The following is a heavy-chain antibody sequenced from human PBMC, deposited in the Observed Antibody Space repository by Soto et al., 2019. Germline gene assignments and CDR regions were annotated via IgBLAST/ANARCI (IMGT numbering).Heavy chain of an antibody. J-gene: IGHJ5*02. Sequence: EVQLVQSGAEVKKPGESLKISCKGSGYSFTSYWIGWVRQMPGKGLEWMGIIYPGDSDTRYSPSFQGQVTIPADKSISTAYLQWSSLKASDTAMYYCARHPDDFWSGYSLTLFDPWGQGTLVTVSS. V-gene: IGHV5-51*01. CDR3: ARHPDDFWSGYSLTLFDP. CDR2: IYPGDSDT. D-gene: IGHD3-3*01. CDR1: GYSFTSYW.